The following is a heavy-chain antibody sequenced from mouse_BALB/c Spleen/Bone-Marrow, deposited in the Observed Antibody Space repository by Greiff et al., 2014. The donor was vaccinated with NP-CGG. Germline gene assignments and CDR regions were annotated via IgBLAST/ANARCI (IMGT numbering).Heavy chain of an antibody. CDR3: ARSYGYTWFDY. CDR1: GFNIKDTY. CDR2: IDPANGNS. Sequence: VQLQQSGAELVKPGASVKLSCTGSGFNIKDTYMHWVKQRPEQGLEWIGRIDPANGNSKYDPKFQGKATITADTSSNTAYLQHSGLSSETTAFYYGARSYGYTWFDYWGQGTPVTVSA. V-gene: IGHV14-3*02. J-gene: IGHJ3*01. D-gene: IGHD1-1*02.